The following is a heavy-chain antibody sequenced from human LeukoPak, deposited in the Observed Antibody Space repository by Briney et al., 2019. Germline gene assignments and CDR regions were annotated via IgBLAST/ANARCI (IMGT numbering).Heavy chain of an antibody. CDR2: ISSSSSTI. Sequence: PGGSLRLSCAASGFTFSPYNMNWVRQAPGKGLEWISYISSSSSTISYADSVKGRFTISRDNAENSLYLQMNSLRAEDTAVYYCARVNGALYYLDYWGQGTLVTVSS. CDR3: ARVNGALYYLDY. D-gene: IGHD1-26*01. CDR1: GFTFSPYN. J-gene: IGHJ4*02. V-gene: IGHV3-48*01.